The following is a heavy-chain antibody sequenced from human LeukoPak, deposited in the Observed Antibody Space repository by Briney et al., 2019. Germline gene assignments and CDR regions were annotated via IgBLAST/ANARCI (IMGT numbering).Heavy chain of an antibody. D-gene: IGHD3-22*01. J-gene: IGHJ4*02. CDR1: GGSFSGYY. Sequence: SETLSLTCAVYGGSFSGYYWSWIRQPPGKGLEWIGEINHSGSTNYYPSIKSRVTISVDTSMNQFSLKLSSVTAADTAVYYCARGAYYYDSSGYSSPHFDYWGQGTLVTVSS. CDR2: INHSGST. CDR3: ARGAYYYDSSGYSSPHFDY. V-gene: IGHV4-34*01.